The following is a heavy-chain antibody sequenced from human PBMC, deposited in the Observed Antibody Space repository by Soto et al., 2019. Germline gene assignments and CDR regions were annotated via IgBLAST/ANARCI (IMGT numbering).Heavy chain of an antibody. J-gene: IGHJ6*02. Sequence: PSETLSLTCAVSGGSISSSNWWSWVRQPPGKGLEWIGEIYHSGSTNYNPSLKSRVTISVDKSKNQFSLKLSSVTAADTAVYYCARDPPQLVVVTAATYGMDVWGQGTTVTV. CDR1: GGSISSSNW. D-gene: IGHD2-2*01. CDR2: IYHSGST. CDR3: ARDPPQLVVVTAATYGMDV. V-gene: IGHV4-4*02.